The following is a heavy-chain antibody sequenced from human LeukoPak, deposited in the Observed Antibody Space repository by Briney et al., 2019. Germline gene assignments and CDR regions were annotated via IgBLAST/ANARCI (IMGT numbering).Heavy chain of an antibody. CDR1: GFTVSSNY. CDR3: ASESIGYSGYDYYYYMDV. Sequence: GGSLRLSCAASGFTVSSNYMSWVRQAPGKGLEWVSVIYSGGSTYYADSVKGRFTISRDNSKNTLYLQMNSLRAEDTAVYYCASESIGYSGYDYYYYMDVWGKGTTVTVSS. V-gene: IGHV3-53*01. J-gene: IGHJ6*03. D-gene: IGHD5-12*01. CDR2: IYSGGST.